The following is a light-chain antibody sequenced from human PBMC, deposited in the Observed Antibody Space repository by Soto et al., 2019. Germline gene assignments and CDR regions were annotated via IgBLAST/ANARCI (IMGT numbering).Light chain of an antibody. CDR1: QSVAGN. J-gene: IGKJ4*01. V-gene: IGKV3-15*01. Sequence: EIVMTQSPATLSVSPGETATLSCRASQSVAGNLAWYQQKPGQPPRLLIYGVSTRATGVPARFSGSGSETDFSLTISSLQIEDFACYYCQQSNNWPPLTFGGGTKVEIK. CDR3: QQSNNWPPLT. CDR2: GVS.